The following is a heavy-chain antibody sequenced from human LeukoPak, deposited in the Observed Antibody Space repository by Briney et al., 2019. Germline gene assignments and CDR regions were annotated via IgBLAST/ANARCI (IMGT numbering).Heavy chain of an antibody. CDR3: ARGWSKFDY. CDR1: GFTFSSYW. CDR2: IKQDGSEK. J-gene: IGHJ4*02. Sequence: PGGSLRLSCATSGFTFSSYWMTWVRQAPGKGLEWVANIKQDGSEKHYVDSVKGRFTISRDNAKNSLYLQMNSLRAEDTAVYYCARGWSKFDYWGQGTLVTVSS. D-gene: IGHD2-8*02. V-gene: IGHV3-7*03.